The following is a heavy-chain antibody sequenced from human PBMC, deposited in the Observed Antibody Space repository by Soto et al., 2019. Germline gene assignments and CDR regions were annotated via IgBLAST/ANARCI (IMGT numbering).Heavy chain of an antibody. CDR2: ITSKSTTI. CDR3: AREMGACSDSRCYPDSYDS. V-gene: IGHV3-48*02. CDR1: GFTFTSYS. J-gene: IGHJ5*02. D-gene: IGHD3-16*01. Sequence: QTGGSLRLSCAASGFTFTSYSMNWVRQAPGQGLEWVSYITSKSTTIKYADSVKGRFTVSRDNAKNSLYLQLNSLRDEDTAVYYCAREMGACSDSRCYPDSYDSWGQGTLVTVSS.